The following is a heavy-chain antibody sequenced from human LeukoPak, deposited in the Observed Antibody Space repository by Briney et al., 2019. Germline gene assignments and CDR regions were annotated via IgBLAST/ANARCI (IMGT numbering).Heavy chain of an antibody. CDR1: GFTVSNTY. CDR3: ARDADGYYNFDY. J-gene: IGHJ4*02. CDR2: IYSGGST. V-gene: IGHV3-53*01. Sequence: PGGSLRLSCAASGFTVSNTYMSWVRQAPGKGLEWVSVIYSGGSTYYADSVKGRFTISRDNSKNTLYLQMNSLRAEDTAVYYCARDADGYYNFDYWGQGTLVTVSS. D-gene: IGHD5-24*01.